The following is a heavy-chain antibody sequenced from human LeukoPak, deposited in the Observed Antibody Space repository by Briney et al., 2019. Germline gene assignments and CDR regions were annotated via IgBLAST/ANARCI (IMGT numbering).Heavy chain of an antibody. J-gene: IGHJ4*01. D-gene: IGHD3-10*01. CDR2: MNPNSGNT. V-gene: IGHV1-8*03. Sequence: ASVKVSCKASGYTFTSYDINWVRQATGQGLEWMGWMNPNSGNTGYAQKFQGRVTITRNTSISTAYMELSSLRSEDTAVYYCAYGSGSYYNAGTFDYWGQGTLVTVSS. CDR1: GYTFTSYD. CDR3: AYGSGSYYNAGTFDY.